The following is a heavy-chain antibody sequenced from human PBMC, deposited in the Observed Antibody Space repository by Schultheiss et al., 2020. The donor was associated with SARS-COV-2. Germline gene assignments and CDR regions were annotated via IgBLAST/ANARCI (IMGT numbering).Heavy chain of an antibody. Sequence: GGSLRLSCAASGFTFDDYAMHWVRQAPGKGLEWVSSISSSSSYIYYADSVKGRFTISRDNAKNSLYLQMNSLRAEDTAVYYCATTLLTIGFDYWGQGTLVTVSS. J-gene: IGHJ4*02. V-gene: IGHV3-21*01. CDR3: ATTLLTIGFDY. CDR1: GFTFDDYA. CDR2: ISSSSSYI. D-gene: IGHD4/OR15-4a*01.